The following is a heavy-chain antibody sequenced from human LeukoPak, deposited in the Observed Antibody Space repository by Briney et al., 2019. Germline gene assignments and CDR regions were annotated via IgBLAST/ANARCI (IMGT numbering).Heavy chain of an antibody. CDR1: GFTFSSYA. J-gene: IGHJ4*02. V-gene: IGHV3-23*01. Sequence: GGSLRLSCAASGFTFSSYAMSWVRQAPGKGLEWVSVITGSGDSTYYADSVRGRFTISRDNSKNTLYLQMNSLRVEDTALYYCAKELDGSSGWVRLGNWGQGTLVTVSS. CDR2: ITGSGDST. CDR3: AKELDGSSGWVRLGN. D-gene: IGHD6-19*01.